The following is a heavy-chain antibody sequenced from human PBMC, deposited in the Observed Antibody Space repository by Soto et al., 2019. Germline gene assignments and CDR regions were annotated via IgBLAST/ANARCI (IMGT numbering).Heavy chain of an antibody. V-gene: IGHV3-7*05. CDR2: IKQDGSEQ. J-gene: IGHJ5*02. CDR1: GFTFSTYW. Sequence: EVQLVESGGGLVQRGGSLSLSCAASGFTFSTYWMNWVRQAPGKGLEWVATIKQDGSEQYYVDSVKGRFAISRDNAKNSLSLQMNSLRSEDTALYYCARGHYGDYALGQGTQVTVSS. CDR3: ARGHYGDYA. D-gene: IGHD4-17*01.